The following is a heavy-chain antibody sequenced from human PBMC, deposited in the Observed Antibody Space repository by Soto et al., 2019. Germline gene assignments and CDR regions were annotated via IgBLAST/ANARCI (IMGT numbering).Heavy chain of an antibody. J-gene: IGHJ6*02. Sequence: QVQLQESGPGLVKPSQTLSLTCTVSGRSINSVDYYWTWIRQHPGKGLEWIGYIYYSGRTYYNPSLKSRVTISVDTFENHFSLKLSSVSAADTALYYCASSYYDSSPYYFYGMDVWGRGTTVTVSS. CDR3: ASSYYDSSPYYFYGMDV. V-gene: IGHV4-31*03. CDR1: GRSINSVDYY. CDR2: IYYSGRT. D-gene: IGHD3-22*01.